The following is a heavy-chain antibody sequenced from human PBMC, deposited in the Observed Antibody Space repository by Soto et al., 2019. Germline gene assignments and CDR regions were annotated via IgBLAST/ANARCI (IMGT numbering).Heavy chain of an antibody. Sequence: PSQTLSLTCDISRDSVSSNRAGLNWIRQTTSRGLEWLGRTYYKSKWYYTYAASVKSRITVSPDTSKNQLSLQLTSVTPEDTAVYYCASRSWCDVNEHYYMDVWDKGTTVAVSS. J-gene: IGHJ6*03. CDR2: TYYKSKWYY. D-gene: IGHD2-8*01. CDR1: RDSVSSNRAG. CDR3: ASRSWCDVNEHYYMDV. V-gene: IGHV6-1*01.